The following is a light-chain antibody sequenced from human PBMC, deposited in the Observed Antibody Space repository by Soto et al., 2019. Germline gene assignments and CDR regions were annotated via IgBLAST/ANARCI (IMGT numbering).Light chain of an antibody. CDR2: DAS. J-gene: IGKJ5*01. V-gene: IGKV1-33*01. CDR3: QQYDILPIT. CDR1: QTISSW. Sequence: IQMTKSPSTLSGSVGDRVTITCLASQTISSWLAWYQQKPGKAPNLLIYDASNLEIGVPSRFSGSGSGTHFTFTISSLQTEDIGTYYCQQYDILPITFGRGTRLEI.